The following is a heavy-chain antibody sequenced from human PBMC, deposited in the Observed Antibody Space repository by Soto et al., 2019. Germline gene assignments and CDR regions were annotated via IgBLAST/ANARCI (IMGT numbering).Heavy chain of an antibody. D-gene: IGHD4-17*01. J-gene: IGHJ4*02. CDR2: IYNSENT. Sequence: SETLSLTCTVSGGSISSYYWSWIRQPPGKGLEWIGYIYNSENTNYNPSLKSRVTISVDTSKNQFSLKLSSVTAADTAVYYCARANPGVTTVVTSHYFDYWGQGTLVTVS. V-gene: IGHV4-59*01. CDR3: ARANPGVTTVVTSHYFDY. CDR1: GGSISSYY.